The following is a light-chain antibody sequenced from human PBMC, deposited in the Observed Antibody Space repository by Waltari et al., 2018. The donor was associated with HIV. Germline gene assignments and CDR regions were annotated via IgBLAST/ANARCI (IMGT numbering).Light chain of an antibody. J-gene: IGKJ4*01. Sequence: EIVLPQSPGTLSLSQGERATLPCRASQSVGGTYLAWYQQKPGQAPRLLISGASRRATGIPDRFSGSGSGTDFILTISRLEPEDLAVYYCQQYGRSPPTFGGGTKVEIK. CDR2: GAS. CDR3: QQYGRSPPT. CDR1: QSVGGTY. V-gene: IGKV3-20*01.